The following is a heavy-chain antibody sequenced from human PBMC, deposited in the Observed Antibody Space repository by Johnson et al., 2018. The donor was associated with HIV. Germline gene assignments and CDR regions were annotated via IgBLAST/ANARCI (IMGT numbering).Heavy chain of an antibody. Sequence: QMQLVESGGGVVQPGKSLRLSCAASGFTFSSSAMHWVRQAPGQGLQWVALISYDGTNKYYADSVKGRFTISRDNSKNTLYLQMNSLRAEDTAVYYCAKDRGYGGNLDAFDIWGQGTMVTVSS. CDR2: ISYDGTNK. V-gene: IGHV3-30*04. J-gene: IGHJ3*02. CDR1: GFTFSSSA. D-gene: IGHD4-23*01. CDR3: AKDRGYGGNLDAFDI.